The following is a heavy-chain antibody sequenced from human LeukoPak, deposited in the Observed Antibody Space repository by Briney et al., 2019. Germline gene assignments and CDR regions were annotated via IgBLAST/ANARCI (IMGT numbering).Heavy chain of an antibody. Sequence: GGSLRLSCAASGFTFSSYGMHWVRQAPGKGLEWVGRIKSKTDGGTTDYAAPVKGRFTISRDDSKNTLYLQMNSLKTEDTAVYYRTPDLYGSGNAPNYWGQGNLVNGSS. J-gene: IGHJ4*01. V-gene: IGHV3-15*01. D-gene: IGHD3-10*01. CDR1: GFTFSSYG. CDR2: IKSKTDGGTT. CDR3: TPDLYGSGNAPNY.